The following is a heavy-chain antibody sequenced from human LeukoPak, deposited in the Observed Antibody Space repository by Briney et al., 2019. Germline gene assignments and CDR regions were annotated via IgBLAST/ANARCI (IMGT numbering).Heavy chain of an antibody. CDR2: ISGSGGST. CDR1: GFTFSSYA. CDR3: AKGSSSGWHYNWFDP. Sequence: PGGSPRLSCAASGFTFSSYAMSWVRQAPGKGLEWVSAISGSGGSTYYADSVKGRFTISRDNSKNTLYLQMNSLRAEDTAVYYCAKGSSSGWHYNWFDPWGQGTLVTVSS. D-gene: IGHD6-19*01. J-gene: IGHJ5*02. V-gene: IGHV3-23*01.